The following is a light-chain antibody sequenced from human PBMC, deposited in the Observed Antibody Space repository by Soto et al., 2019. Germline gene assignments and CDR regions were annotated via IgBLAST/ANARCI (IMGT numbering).Light chain of an antibody. CDR1: QGISNY. J-gene: IGKJ1*01. V-gene: IGKV1-27*01. CDR2: AAS. CDR3: QKYNSAQWT. Sequence: DIQMTQSPSSLSASVGDRVTITCRASQGISNYLAWYQQKPGKVPKLLIYAASTLQSGVPSRFSGSGSGTDFTLTISSLQPEAVSPYYCQKYNSAQWTFGQGTKVEIK.